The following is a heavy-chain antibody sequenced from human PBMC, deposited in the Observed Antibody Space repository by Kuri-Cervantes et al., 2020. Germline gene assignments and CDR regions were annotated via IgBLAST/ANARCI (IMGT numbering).Heavy chain of an antibody. CDR1: GYSFTSYW. J-gene: IGHJ5*02. CDR3: ARVFPGYCSGGSCRGAWFDP. D-gene: IGHD2-15*01. V-gene: IGHV5-51*01. CDR2: IYPGDSDT. Sequence: GESLKISSKGSGYSFTSYWIGWVRQMPGKGLEWMGIIYPGDSDTRYSPSFQGQVTISADKSISTAYLQWSSLKASDTAMYYCARVFPGYCSGGSCRGAWFDPWGQGTLVTVSS.